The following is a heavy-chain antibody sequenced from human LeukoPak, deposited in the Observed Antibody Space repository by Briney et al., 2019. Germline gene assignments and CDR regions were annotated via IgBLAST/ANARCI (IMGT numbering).Heavy chain of an antibody. CDR1: GGSISSYY. V-gene: IGHV4-59*01. Sequence: PSETLSLTCTVSGGSISSYYWSWIRQPPGKGLEWIGYIYYSGSTYYNPSLKSRVTISVDTSKNQFSLKLSSVTAADTAVYYCATTTARPSDAFDIWGQGTMVTVSS. CDR3: ATTTARPSDAFDI. CDR2: IYYSGST. J-gene: IGHJ3*02. D-gene: IGHD6-6*01.